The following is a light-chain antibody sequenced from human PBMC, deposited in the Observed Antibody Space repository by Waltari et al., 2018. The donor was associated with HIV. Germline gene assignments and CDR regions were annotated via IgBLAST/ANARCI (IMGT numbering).Light chain of an antibody. CDR2: DSE. V-gene: IGLV7-46*01. J-gene: IGLJ2*01. CDR1: SGGVARSHF. Sequence: VVTQEPSLTVSPGDTVTLSCASFSGGVARSHFPYCVQLKPGQPPRTLIYDSEKRHPLTSGRFSGSLAGGRAILTLSGALPEDEAEYFCLLSYGGVRVFGGGTNLTV. CDR3: LLSYGGVRV.